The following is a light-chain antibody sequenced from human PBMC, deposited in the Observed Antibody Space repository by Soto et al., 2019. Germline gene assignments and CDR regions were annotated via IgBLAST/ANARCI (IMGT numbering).Light chain of an antibody. CDR3: QYYSTFPPVLT. V-gene: IGKV3-20*01. CDR1: QSVSGNF. CDR2: AAS. Sequence: EIVLTQSPGTLSLSPGEGATLSCRASQSVSGNFVAWYQQKPGQAPSLLIYAASSRATGIPDRFSGSGSGTDFTLTITRLDPEDFAVYYCQYYSTFPPVLTFGGGTKVEI. J-gene: IGKJ4*01.